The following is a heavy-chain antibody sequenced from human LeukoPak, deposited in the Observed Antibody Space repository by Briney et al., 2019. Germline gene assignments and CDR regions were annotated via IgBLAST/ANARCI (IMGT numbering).Heavy chain of an antibody. Sequence: GGSLRLSCAASGFTFSSYWMSWVRQAPGKGLEWVANIKQDGSEKYYVDSVKGRFTISRDNAKNSLHLQMNSLRAEDTAVYYCARDPMKVVPAADYGMDVWGQGTTVTVSS. J-gene: IGHJ6*02. CDR3: ARDPMKVVPAADYGMDV. D-gene: IGHD2-2*01. V-gene: IGHV3-7*01. CDR1: GFTFSSYW. CDR2: IKQDGSEK.